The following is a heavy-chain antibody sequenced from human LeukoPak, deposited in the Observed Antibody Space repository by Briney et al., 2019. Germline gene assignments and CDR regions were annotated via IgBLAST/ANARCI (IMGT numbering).Heavy chain of an antibody. Sequence: ASVKVSCKASGGTFSSYAISWVRQAPGQGLEWMGGIIPIFGTANYAQKFQGRVTITTDESTSTAYTELSSLRSEDTAVYDCAREDSSSALGYWGQGTLVTVSS. J-gene: IGHJ4*02. CDR1: GGTFSSYA. CDR2: IIPIFGTA. V-gene: IGHV1-69*05. CDR3: AREDSSSALGY. D-gene: IGHD6-6*01.